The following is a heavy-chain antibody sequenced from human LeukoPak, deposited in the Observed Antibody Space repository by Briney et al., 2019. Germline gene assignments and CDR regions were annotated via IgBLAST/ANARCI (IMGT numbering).Heavy chain of an antibody. J-gene: IGHJ4*02. CDR1: GGSISSYY. CDR3: ARLIFSREYYFDY. Sequence: SETLSLTCTVSGGSISSYYWGWIRQPPGKGLEWIGYIYYSGSTNYNPSLKSRVTISVDTSKNQFSLRLSSVTAADTAVYYCARLIFSREYYFDYWGQGTLVTVSS. V-gene: IGHV4-59*08. D-gene: IGHD2/OR15-2a*01. CDR2: IYYSGST.